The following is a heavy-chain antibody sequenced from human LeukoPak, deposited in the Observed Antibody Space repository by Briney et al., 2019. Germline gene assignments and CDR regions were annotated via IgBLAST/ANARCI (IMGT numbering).Heavy chain of an antibody. D-gene: IGHD3-10*01. CDR3: ATDGTPLRVGEVFFDN. Sequence: GGSLRLSCAASGFTFTSYAMSWVRQAPGKGLEWVSDINGSGGTTYYADSVKGRFTISRDNSKNTLYLQMNSLRDEDTAVYYCATDGTPLRVGEVFFDNWGQGTLVTVSS. CDR2: INGSGGTT. V-gene: IGHV3-23*01. CDR1: GFTFTSYA. J-gene: IGHJ4*02.